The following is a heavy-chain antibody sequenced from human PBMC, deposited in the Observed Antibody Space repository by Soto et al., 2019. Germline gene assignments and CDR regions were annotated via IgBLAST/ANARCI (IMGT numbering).Heavy chain of an antibody. CDR3: TTVSFILYSYYFDY. V-gene: IGHV3-15*01. CDR2: IKSKTDGGTT. J-gene: IGHJ4*02. CDR1: GFTFSNAW. Sequence: EVQLVESGGGLVKPGGSLRLSCAASGFTFSNAWMSWVRQAPGKGLEWVGRIKSKTDGGTTDYAAPVKGRFTISRDDSKNTLYLQMNSLKTEDTAVYYCTTVSFILYSYYFDYWGQGTLVTVSS. D-gene: IGHD1-26*01.